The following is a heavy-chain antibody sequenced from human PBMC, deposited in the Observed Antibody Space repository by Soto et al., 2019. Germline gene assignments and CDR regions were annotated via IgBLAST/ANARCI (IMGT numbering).Heavy chain of an antibody. J-gene: IGHJ3*02. D-gene: IGHD2-21*02. Sequence: GASVKVSCKASGGTFSSYAISWVRQAPGQGLEWMGGIIPIFGTANYAQKFQGGVTITADESTSTAYMELSSLRSEDTAVYYCASTIVVVTSGGAFDIWGQGTMVTVSS. CDR2: IIPIFGTA. V-gene: IGHV1-69*13. CDR3: ASTIVVVTSGGAFDI. CDR1: GGTFSSYA.